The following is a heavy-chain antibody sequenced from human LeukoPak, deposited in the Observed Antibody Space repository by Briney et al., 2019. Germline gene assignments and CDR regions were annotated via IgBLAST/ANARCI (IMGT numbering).Heavy chain of an antibody. CDR1: GFTFSSYG. J-gene: IGHJ4*02. V-gene: IGHV3-30*18. Sequence: GGSLRLSCAASGFTFSSYGMHWVRQAPGKGLEWVAVISYDGSNKYYADSVKGRFTISRDNSKNTLYLQMNSLRAEDAAVYYCAKGVDIVVVVAAHSEYYFDYWGQGTLVTVSS. D-gene: IGHD2-15*01. CDR3: AKGVDIVVVVAAHSEYYFDY. CDR2: ISYDGSNK.